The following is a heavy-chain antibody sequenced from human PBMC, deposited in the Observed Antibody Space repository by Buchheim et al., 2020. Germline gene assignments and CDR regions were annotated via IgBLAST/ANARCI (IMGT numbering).Heavy chain of an antibody. Sequence: QVQLVESGGGVVQPGRSLRLSCAASGFTFSSYGMHWVRQAPGKGLEWVAVISYDGSNKYYADSVKGRFTISRDNSKNTLYLQMNSLRAEDTAVYYCARSDGSGSYWPLGDYWGQGTL. V-gene: IGHV3-30*03. D-gene: IGHD3-10*01. CDR2: ISYDGSNK. CDR1: GFTFSSYG. J-gene: IGHJ4*02. CDR3: ARSDGSGSYWPLGDY.